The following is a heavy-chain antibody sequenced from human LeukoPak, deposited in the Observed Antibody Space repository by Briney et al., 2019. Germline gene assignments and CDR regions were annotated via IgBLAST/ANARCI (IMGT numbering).Heavy chain of an antibody. V-gene: IGHV4-34*01. CDR3: ARAVAYYYDSSGYYAGYYFDY. CDR2: INHSGST. CDR1: GGSFSGYY. Sequence: SETLSLTCAVYGGSFSGYYWSWIRQPPGKGLEWIGEINHSGSTNYNPSLKSRVTISVDTSKNQFSLKLSSVTAADTAVYYCARAVAYYYDSSGYYAGYYFDYWGQGTLFTVSS. D-gene: IGHD3-22*01. J-gene: IGHJ4*02.